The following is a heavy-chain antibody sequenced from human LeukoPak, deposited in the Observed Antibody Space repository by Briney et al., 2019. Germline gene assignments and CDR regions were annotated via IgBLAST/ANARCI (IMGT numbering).Heavy chain of an antibody. CDR1: GGSFSPYY. J-gene: IGHJ3*02. Sequence: SETLSLTCAVYGGSFSPYYWSWIRQSPGKGLEWIGEINHSGVANYNPSLKSRVTISVDSSKNQVSLKMSSVTAVDTAVYYCARDILWTLPDAFDIWGQGTMVTVSS. V-gene: IGHV4-34*01. CDR3: ARDILWTLPDAFDI. CDR2: INHSGVA. D-gene: IGHD2-21*01.